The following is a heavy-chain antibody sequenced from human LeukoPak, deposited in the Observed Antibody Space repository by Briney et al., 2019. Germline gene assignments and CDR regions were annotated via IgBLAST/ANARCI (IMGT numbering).Heavy chain of an antibody. CDR2: IYHSGST. CDR1: GGSISSGNW. J-gene: IGHJ4*02. CDR3: AIKMGGYNHAYDH. D-gene: IGHD5-18*01. V-gene: IGHV4-4*02. Sequence: SETLSLTCAVSGGSISSGNWWSWVRQPPGEGLEWIGEIYHSGSTNYNPSLRSRVTISVDTSKNQFSLKLTSVTAADTAVYYCAIKMGGYNHAYDHWGQGTLVTVSS.